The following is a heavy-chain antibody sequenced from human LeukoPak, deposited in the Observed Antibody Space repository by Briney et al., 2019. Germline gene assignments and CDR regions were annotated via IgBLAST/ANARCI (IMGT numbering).Heavy chain of an antibody. CDR2: ISCSGGNT. V-gene: IGHV3-23*01. D-gene: IGHD2-2*01. J-gene: IGHJ4*02. Sequence: GGSLRLSCAASGFTFSSYAMGWVRQAPGKGLECISAISCSGGNTYYAASVKGRFTFSRDNSKNTLFLQMNSLRAEDTSVYYCAKGPKIPAPTYYFDYWGQGTLVSVSS. CDR1: GFTFSSYA. CDR3: AKGPKIPAPTYYFDY.